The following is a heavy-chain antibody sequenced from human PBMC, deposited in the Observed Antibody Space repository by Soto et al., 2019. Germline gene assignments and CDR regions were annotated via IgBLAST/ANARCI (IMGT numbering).Heavy chain of an antibody. J-gene: IGHJ4*02. Sequence: EVQLLESGGGLVQPGGSLRLSCAASGFTFSSYAMSWVRQAPGKGLEWVSAISGSGGSTYYADSVKGRFTISRDNSKNARDRQMNGLRAEDTAVYYCAEGSGAGTNVYYFDYWGQGALVTVSS. D-gene: IGHD1-1*01. CDR1: GFTFSSYA. CDR3: AEGSGAGTNVYYFDY. CDR2: ISGSGGST. V-gene: IGHV3-23*01.